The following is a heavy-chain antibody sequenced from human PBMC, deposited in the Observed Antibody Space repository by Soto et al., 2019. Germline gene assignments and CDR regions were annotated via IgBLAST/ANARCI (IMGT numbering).Heavy chain of an antibody. J-gene: IGHJ6*02. CDR1: GGTFRTYA. V-gene: IGHV1-69*12. CDR2: IIPIFGTV. Sequence: QVQLLQSGAEVKKPGSSVRVSCEASGGTFRTYAISWVRQAPGQGLEWMGEIIPIFGTVNSAQRFQGRVTITADESATTVYRCMRRLRSEDAAVYYCAKGAVAGTPTSYFYYGMDVWGQGTTVTVSS. CDR3: AKGAVAGTPTSYFYYGMDV. D-gene: IGHD6-19*01.